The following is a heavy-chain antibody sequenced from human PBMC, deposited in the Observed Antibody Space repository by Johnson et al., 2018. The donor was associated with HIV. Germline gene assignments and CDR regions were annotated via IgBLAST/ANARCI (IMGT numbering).Heavy chain of an antibody. CDR3: ARDSMGCNWNQFEAFVM. D-gene: IGHD1-20*01. J-gene: IGHJ3*02. V-gene: IGHV3-66*01. Sequence: VQVVESGGGLVQPGGSLRLSCAASGFTVSSYYMTWVRQAPGKGLEWVSVLFSGGTTYYADSVKGRFTISRANSKNTLYLQRKSLIAEDTAVNYCARDSMGCNWNQFEAFVMWGQGTMVTVSS. CDR2: LFSGGTT. CDR1: GFTVSSYY.